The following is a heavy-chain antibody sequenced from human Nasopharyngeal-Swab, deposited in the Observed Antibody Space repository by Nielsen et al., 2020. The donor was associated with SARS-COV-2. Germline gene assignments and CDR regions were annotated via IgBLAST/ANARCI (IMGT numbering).Heavy chain of an antibody. CDR2: IVVGSDNT. J-gene: IGHJ4*02. D-gene: IGHD4-17*01. V-gene: IGHV1-58*01. CDR3: AADVRDDGDYSIFDY. Sequence: WVRQAPGQRLEWIGWIVVGSDNTNYAQKFQERVTITRNMYTSTDYMELSSLRSEDTAVYYCAADVRDDGDYSIFDYWGQGTLVTVSS.